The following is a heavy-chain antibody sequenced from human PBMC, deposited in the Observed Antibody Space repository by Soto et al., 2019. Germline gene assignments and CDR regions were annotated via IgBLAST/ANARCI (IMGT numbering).Heavy chain of an antibody. J-gene: IGHJ4*02. CDR2: AAYSGGT. V-gene: IGHV4-39*01. D-gene: IGHD2-15*01. CDR3: AKVVVGATSHSDFDS. CDR1: GGSIANNNYF. Sequence: QLQLQESGPGLVRPSETLSLTCTVSGGSIANNNYFCGWVRPPPGKGLEWIGSAAYSGGTYKNPSLTSRVSVSVDTSKNQFSLKLTSVTAADTAVYYCAKVVVGATSHSDFDSWGQGTLVNVSS.